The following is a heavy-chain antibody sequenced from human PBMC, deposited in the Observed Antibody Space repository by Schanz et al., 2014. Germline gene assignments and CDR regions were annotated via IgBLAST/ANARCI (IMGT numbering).Heavy chain of an antibody. V-gene: IGHV3-48*04. Sequence: EVQLVESGGGLVQPGGSLRLSCAASAFIFRSYSMHWVRQAPGKGLEWVSHISGSSIHKNYADSVKGRFSISRDNGETSVYLQINSLRVEDTAVYYCARFLARYQYYGVDVWGQGTTXIVSS. CDR3: ARFLARYQYYGVDV. D-gene: IGHD3-3*01. J-gene: IGHJ6*02. CDR1: AFIFRSYS. CDR2: ISGSSIHK.